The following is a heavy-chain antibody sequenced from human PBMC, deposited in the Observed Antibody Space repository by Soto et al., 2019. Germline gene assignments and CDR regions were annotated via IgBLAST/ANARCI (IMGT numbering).Heavy chain of an antibody. CDR1: GFTFSSYA. V-gene: IGHV3-23*01. J-gene: IGHJ4*02. CDR2: ISGSGGST. D-gene: IGHD6-13*01. CDR3: AKGRSSSWYYLDY. Sequence: GGSLRLSCAASGFTFSSYAMSWVRQAPGKGLEWVSAISGSGGSTYYADSVKGRFTISRDNSKNTLYLQMNSLRAEDTAVYYWAKGRSSSWYYLDYWAREPWSPSPQ.